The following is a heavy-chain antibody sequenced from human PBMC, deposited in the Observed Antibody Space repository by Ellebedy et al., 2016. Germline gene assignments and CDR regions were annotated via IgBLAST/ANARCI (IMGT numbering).Heavy chain of an antibody. CDR3: ARDRDPLPVYYGMDV. J-gene: IGHJ6*02. Sequence: GESLKISCAASGFTFSTYGMHWVRQAPGKGLEWVAVISYDGSDKYYADSVKGRFSISRDNFKNTLYLQMDSLRAEDTAVYYCARDRDPLPVYYGMDVWGQGTTVTVSS. V-gene: IGHV3-30*03. CDR1: GFTFSTYG. CDR2: ISYDGSDK.